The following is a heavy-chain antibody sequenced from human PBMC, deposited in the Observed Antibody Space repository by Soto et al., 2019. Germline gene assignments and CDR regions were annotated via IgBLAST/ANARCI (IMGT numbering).Heavy chain of an antibody. V-gene: IGHV1-69*13. J-gene: IGHJ4*02. D-gene: IGHD2-2*02. Sequence: GASVKVSCKASGYTFTGYYMHWVRQAPGQGLEWMGEIIPMFGTSNYAQKFQGRVTITADESTSTAYMELSSLRSEDTAVYYCARGSCSSTSCYKEYYFDLWGQGTLVTVSS. CDR3: ARGSCSSTSCYKEYYFDL. CDR2: IIPMFGTS. CDR1: GYTFTGYY.